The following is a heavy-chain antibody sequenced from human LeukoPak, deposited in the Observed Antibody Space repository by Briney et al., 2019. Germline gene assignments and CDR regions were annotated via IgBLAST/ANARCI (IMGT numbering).Heavy chain of an antibody. CDR1: GGSISSYY. J-gene: IGHJ4*02. V-gene: IGHV4-4*07. CDR2: ICTSGST. Sequence: SSETLSLTCTVSGGSISSYYWSWIRQPAGKGLEWIGRICTSGSTYYNPSLKSRVTISVDTSKNQFSLKLSSVTAADTAVYFCARAGGYYDSSGPANYYFDYWGQGTLVTVSS. CDR3: ARAGGYYDSSGPANYYFDY. D-gene: IGHD3-22*01.